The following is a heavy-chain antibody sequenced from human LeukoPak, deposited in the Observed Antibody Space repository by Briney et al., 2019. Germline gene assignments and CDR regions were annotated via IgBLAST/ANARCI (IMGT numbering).Heavy chain of an antibody. V-gene: IGHV4-4*07. CDR1: GHSISSGYY. Sequence: SETLSLTCTVSGHSISSGYYWSWIRQPAGQGLEWIGRIYTSGSTNYNPSLKSRVTMSVDTSKNQFSLKLSSVTAADTAVYYCAREEGSSWYGYYFDYWGQGTLVTVSS. CDR3: AREEGSSWYGYYFDY. CDR2: IYTSGST. D-gene: IGHD6-13*01. J-gene: IGHJ4*02.